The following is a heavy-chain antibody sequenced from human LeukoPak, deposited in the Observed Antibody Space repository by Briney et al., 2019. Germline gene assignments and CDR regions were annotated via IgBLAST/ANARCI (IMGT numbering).Heavy chain of an antibody. V-gene: IGHV3-74*01. J-gene: IGHJ4*02. D-gene: IGHD3-22*01. CDR3: ARQAYYYDGRGYYHHY. Sequence: PGGSLRLSCAASGFTFSTYWMHWVRHAPGKGLVWVSRINTDGSSTTYADSVKGRFTISRDNARNTLYLQVGSLRPEDTSLYYGARQAYYYDGRGYYHHYGGKGTLGTVS. CDR2: INTDGSST. CDR1: GFTFSTYW.